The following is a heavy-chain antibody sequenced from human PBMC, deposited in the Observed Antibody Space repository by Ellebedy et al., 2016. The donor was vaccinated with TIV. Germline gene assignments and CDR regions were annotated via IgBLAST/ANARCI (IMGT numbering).Heavy chain of an antibody. CDR3: ARDELFCSGDPNCGGLIDC. V-gene: IGHV3-7*03. Sequence: GESLKISCAASGFTFRSFWMSWVRQAPGKGLEWVANIKEDGSEKHYVDSVEGRFTISRDNAKNSLYLQMNSLGAEDTAVYYCARDELFCSGDPNCGGLIDCWGQGTLVTVSS. D-gene: IGHD2-15*01. J-gene: IGHJ4*02. CDR2: IKEDGSEK. CDR1: GFTFRSFW.